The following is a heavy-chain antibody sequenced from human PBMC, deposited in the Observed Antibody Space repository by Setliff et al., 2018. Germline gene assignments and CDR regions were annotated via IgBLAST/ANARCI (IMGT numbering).Heavy chain of an antibody. CDR3: ARGDSGSPPDY. CDR2: INAGNGNT. CDR1: GYTFTGYY. V-gene: IGHV1-3*01. D-gene: IGHD1-26*01. Sequence: GASVKVSCKASGYTFTGYYMHWVRQAPGQGLEWMGWINAGNGNTKYSQKFQGRVTITRDTSASTAYMELSSLRSEDTAVYYCARGDSGSPPDYWGQGTLVTVSS. J-gene: IGHJ4*02.